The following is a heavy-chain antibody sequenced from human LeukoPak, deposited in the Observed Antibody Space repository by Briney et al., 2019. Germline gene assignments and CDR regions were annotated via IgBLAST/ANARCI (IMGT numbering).Heavy chain of an antibody. CDR2: IYYSGST. CDR1: GGSISSGGYY. D-gene: IGHD6-13*01. Sequence: PSQTLSLTCTVSGGSISSGGYYWSWIRQHPGKGLEWIGYIYYSGSTNYNPSLKSRVTISVDTSKNQFSLKLSSVTAADTAVYYCARGYSSSWYRYFDYWGQGTLVTVSS. J-gene: IGHJ4*02. CDR3: ARGYSSSWYRYFDY. V-gene: IGHV4-31*03.